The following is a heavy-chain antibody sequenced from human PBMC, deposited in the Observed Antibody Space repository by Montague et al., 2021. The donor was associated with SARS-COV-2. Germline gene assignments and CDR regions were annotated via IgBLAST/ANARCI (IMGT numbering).Heavy chain of an antibody. V-gene: IGHV4-59*11. Sequence: SETLSLTCIVSGSSISGHYWSWVRQTPGKGLEWIGYIYYLGTTNYNPSLKTRVTFSVDTSKNQLSLMLSSVTAADTGIYYCARNGGAAVPGLLLGMDIWGQGTTVTVSS. CDR2: IYYLGTT. J-gene: IGHJ6*02. CDR1: GSSISGHY. D-gene: IGHD6-19*01. CDR3: ARNGGAAVPGLLLGMDI.